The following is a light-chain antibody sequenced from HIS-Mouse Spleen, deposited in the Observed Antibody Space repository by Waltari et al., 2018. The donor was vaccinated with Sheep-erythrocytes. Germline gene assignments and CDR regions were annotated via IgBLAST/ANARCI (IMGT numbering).Light chain of an antibody. CDR3: QAWDSSTYV. Sequence: SYELTQPPSVSVSPGQTASITCLGEKLGDQYACWYQQKPGQSPVLVIYQDSKRPSGIPERFSGSNSGNTATLTISGTQAMDEADYYCQAWDSSTYVFGTGTKVTVL. CDR1: KLGDQY. V-gene: IGLV3-1*01. J-gene: IGLJ1*01. CDR2: QDS.